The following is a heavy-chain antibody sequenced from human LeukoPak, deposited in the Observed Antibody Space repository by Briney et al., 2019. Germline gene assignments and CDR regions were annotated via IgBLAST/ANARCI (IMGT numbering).Heavy chain of an antibody. J-gene: IGHJ3*02. Sequence: SETLSLTCAVYGGSFSGYYWSWIRQPPGKGLEWIGEINHSGSTNYNPSLKSRVTISVDTSKNQFSLKLSSVTAADTAVYYCAREDITTIEDDAFDIWGQGTMVTVSS. CDR3: AREDITTIEDDAFDI. CDR1: GGSFSGYY. D-gene: IGHD3-22*01. V-gene: IGHV4-34*01. CDR2: INHSGST.